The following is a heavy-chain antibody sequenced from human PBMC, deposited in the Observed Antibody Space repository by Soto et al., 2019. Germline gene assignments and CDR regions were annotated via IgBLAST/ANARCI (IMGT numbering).Heavy chain of an antibody. J-gene: IGHJ4*02. Sequence: GGSLRLSCAASGFTFSSYSMNWVRQAPGKGLEWVSSISSSSSYIYYADSVKGRFTISRDDAKNSLYLQMNSLRAEDTAVYYCARDLPPLAARPPLEVNYWGQGTLVTVSS. CDR2: ISSSSSYI. CDR3: ARDLPPLAARPPLEVNY. CDR1: GFTFSSYS. D-gene: IGHD6-6*01. V-gene: IGHV3-21*01.